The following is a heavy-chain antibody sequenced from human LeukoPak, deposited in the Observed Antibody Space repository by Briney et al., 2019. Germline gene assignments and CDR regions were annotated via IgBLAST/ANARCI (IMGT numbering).Heavy chain of an antibody. CDR1: GFSLSNARMG. CDR3: ARGGDGYNFVDY. V-gene: IGHV2-26*01. Sequence: SGPTLVNPTETLTLTCTVSGFSLSNARMGVSWIRQPPGKALEWLAHISSNDEKSYSTSLKSRLTISKDTSKSQVVLTMTNMDPVDTATYYCARGGDGYNFVDYWGQGTLVTVSA. CDR2: ISSNDEK. J-gene: IGHJ4*02. D-gene: IGHD5-24*01.